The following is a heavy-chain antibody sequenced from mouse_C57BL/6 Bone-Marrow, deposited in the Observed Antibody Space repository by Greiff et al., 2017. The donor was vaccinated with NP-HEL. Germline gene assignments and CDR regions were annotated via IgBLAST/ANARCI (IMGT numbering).Heavy chain of an antibody. CDR3: ARDSSKDYYAMDY. CDR2: ISYSGST. D-gene: IGHD3-1*01. CDR1: GYSITSGYD. J-gene: IGHJ4*01. V-gene: IGHV3-1*01. Sequence: DVQLVESGPGMVKPSQSLSLTCTVTGYSITSGYDWHWIRHFPGNKLEWMGYISYSGSTNYNPSLKSRISITHDTSKNHFFLKLNSVTTEDTATYYCARDSSKDYYAMDYWGQGTSVTVSS.